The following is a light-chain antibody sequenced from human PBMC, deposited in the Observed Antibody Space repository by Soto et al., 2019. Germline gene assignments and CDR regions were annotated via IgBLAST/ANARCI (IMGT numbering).Light chain of an antibody. V-gene: IGLV1-44*01. CDR1: SSDIGSHT. CDR3: AAWDDSLNGVV. Sequence: QSVLTQPPSASGPPGQTIAISCSGGSSDIGSHTVNWYQQLPGTAPRLLSYSNTQRPSGVPDRFSGSKSGTSASLAISGLQSEYEDDYYCAAWDDSLNGVVFGGGTKLTVL. CDR2: SNT. J-gene: IGLJ2*01.